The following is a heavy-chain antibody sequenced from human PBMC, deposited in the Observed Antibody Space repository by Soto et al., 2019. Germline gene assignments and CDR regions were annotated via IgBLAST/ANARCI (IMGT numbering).Heavy chain of an antibody. V-gene: IGHV3-21*06. CDR1: GFTFSGYS. CDR2: ISSRSTSI. J-gene: IGHJ4*02. D-gene: IGHD6-19*01. CDR3: AKFTEPGYSSIWYYFEC. Sequence: GSLSLSCVGSGFTFSGYSMAWVPQAPGRGLEWVASISSRSTSIDYADPVKGRFTISRDNAKNLVSLQMSSLRGEDTALYYCAKFTEPGYSSIWYYFECWGQGTPVTVSS.